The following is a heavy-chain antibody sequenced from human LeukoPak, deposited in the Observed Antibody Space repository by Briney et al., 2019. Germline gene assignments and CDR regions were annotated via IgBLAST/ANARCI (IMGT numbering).Heavy chain of an antibody. D-gene: IGHD3-22*01. V-gene: IGHV4-61*02. CDR2: IYTSGST. Sequence: SQTLSLTCTVSGGSISSGSYYWSWIRQPAGKGLEWIGRIYTSGSTNYNPSLKSRVTISVDTSKNQFSLKLSSVTAADAAVYYCARDDYSDSGGYPRAYDAFDIWGLGTMVTVSS. CDR3: ARDDYSDSGGYPRAYDAFDI. CDR1: GGSISSGSYY. J-gene: IGHJ3*02.